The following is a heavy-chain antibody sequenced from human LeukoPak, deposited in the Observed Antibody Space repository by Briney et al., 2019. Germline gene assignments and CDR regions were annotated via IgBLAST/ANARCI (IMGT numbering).Heavy chain of an antibody. CDR2: ISNKVNSYST. D-gene: IGHD3-10*01. CDR3: ARDPEGSGDGYFDY. V-gene: IGHV3-72*01. J-gene: IGHJ4*02. CDR1: AFTFSDHY. Sequence: ARSLRPSCAVSAFTFSDHYMEWVRPVPRDGREWVGRISNKVNSYSTEYAASVKSRFTISRDDSKNSLYLQMSSLRAEDTAVYYCARDPEGSGDGYFDYWGQGTLVTVSS.